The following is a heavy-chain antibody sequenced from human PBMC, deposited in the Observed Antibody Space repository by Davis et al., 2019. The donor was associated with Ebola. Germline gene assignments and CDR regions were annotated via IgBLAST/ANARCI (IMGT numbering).Heavy chain of an antibody. CDR2: IYPGDSDT. Sequence: GGSLRLSCAASGFTFSDSWMSWVRQSPGKGLEWMGIIYPGDSDTRYSPSFQGQVTISADKSISTAYLQWSSLKASDTAMYYCARRGGQAAVYYYYGMDVWGQGTTVTVSS. CDR1: GFTFSDSW. V-gene: IGHV5-51*01. CDR3: ARRGGQAAVYYYYGMDV. J-gene: IGHJ6*02. D-gene: IGHD6-13*01.